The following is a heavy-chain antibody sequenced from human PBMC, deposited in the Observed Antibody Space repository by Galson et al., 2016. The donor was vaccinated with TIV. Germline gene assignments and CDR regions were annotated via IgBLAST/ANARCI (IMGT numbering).Heavy chain of an antibody. CDR1: EGSLSGYY. Sequence: SETLSLTCAVYEGSLSGYYWSWIRQSPGKGLEWIGEINHRGITNYNPSLKSRVAISADTSKNQFSLKVRSVTAADTAVYYCARYSNDEGDAYGFAYWGQGTLVTVSS. J-gene: IGHJ4*02. CDR2: INHRGIT. CDR3: ARYSNDEGDAYGFAY. D-gene: IGHD1-1*01. V-gene: IGHV4-34*01.